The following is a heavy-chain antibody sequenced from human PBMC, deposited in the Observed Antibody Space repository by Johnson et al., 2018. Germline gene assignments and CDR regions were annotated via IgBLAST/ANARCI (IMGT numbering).Heavy chain of an antibody. Sequence: VQLVESGGDLVQPGGSLRLSCAASGFTFSNYWMTWVRQAPGKGLEWVANIKQVGSEKYYVDSVKGRFTISRDNAKNSLYLQMNSLRAEDTAVYYCAGALRGYRYGTGLDYYGMDVWGQGTTVPVS. V-gene: IGHV3-7*01. D-gene: IGHD5-18*01. CDR3: AGALRGYRYGTGLDYYGMDV. CDR2: IKQVGSEK. J-gene: IGHJ6*02. CDR1: GFTFSNYW.